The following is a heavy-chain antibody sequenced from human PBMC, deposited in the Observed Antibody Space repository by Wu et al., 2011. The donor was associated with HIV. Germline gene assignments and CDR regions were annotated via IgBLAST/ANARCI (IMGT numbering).Heavy chain of an antibody. CDR3: ASQPDTTMTGYYYYVLDV. V-gene: IGHV1-69*05. Sequence: QVQLVQSGAEVKKPGSSVKVSCKASGGTFSSYAISWVRQAPGQGLEWMGRIIPIFGTSNYAQKFQGRVTINMDKSTSTAYMELSSLRSEDTAVYYCASQPDTTMTGYYYYVLDVSGPRDQRSPYSS. CDR1: GGTFSSYA. J-gene: IGHJ6*02. D-gene: IGHD1-14*01. CDR2: IIPIFGTS.